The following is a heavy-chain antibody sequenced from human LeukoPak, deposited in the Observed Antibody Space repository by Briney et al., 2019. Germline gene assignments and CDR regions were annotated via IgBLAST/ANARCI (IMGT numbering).Heavy chain of an antibody. CDR1: GFTLSNYG. Sequence: GGSLRLSCAASGFTLSNYGMHWVRQAPGKGLEWVAFIRYDGSNKYYADSVKGRFTISRDNSKNTLYLQMNSLRAEDTAVYYCATRITMLYWGQGTLVTVSS. D-gene: IGHD3-10*01. CDR2: IRYDGSNK. CDR3: ATRITMLY. V-gene: IGHV3-30*02. J-gene: IGHJ4*02.